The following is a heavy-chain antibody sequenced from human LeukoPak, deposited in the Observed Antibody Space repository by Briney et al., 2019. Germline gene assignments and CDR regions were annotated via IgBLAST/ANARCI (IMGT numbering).Heavy chain of an antibody. V-gene: IGHV5-51*01. J-gene: IGHJ3*02. CDR3: ARDTPPDDYSDDGDAFDI. CDR1: GYSFTSYW. CDR2: IYPGDSDT. D-gene: IGHD4-17*01. Sequence: GESLKISCKGSGYSFTSYWIGWVRQMPGKGLEWMGIIYPGDSDTRYSPSFQGQVTISADKSISTAYLQWSSLKASDTAMYYCARDTPPDDYSDDGDAFDIWGQGTMVTVSS.